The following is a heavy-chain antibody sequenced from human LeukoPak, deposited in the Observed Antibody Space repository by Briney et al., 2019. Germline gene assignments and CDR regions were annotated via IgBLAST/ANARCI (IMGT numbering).Heavy chain of an antibody. CDR2: ISYDGSNK. CDR1: GFTFSSYA. J-gene: IGHJ4*02. V-gene: IGHV3-30*04. Sequence: TGGSLRLSCAASGFTFSSYAMHWVRQAPGKGLEWVAVISYDGSNKYYADSVKGRFTISRDNSKSTLYLEMNSLRAEDTAIYYCAKNPLVSGTIYFDSWGQGTLLTVSS. D-gene: IGHD6-19*01. CDR3: AKNPLVSGTIYFDS.